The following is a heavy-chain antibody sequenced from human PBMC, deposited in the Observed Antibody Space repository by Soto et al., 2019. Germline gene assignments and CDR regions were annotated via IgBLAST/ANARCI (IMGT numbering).Heavy chain of an antibody. CDR1: GGSISSYY. V-gene: IGHV4-4*07. CDR2: IYTSGST. Sequence: SETLSLTCTVSGGSISSYYWSWIRQPAGKGLEWIGRIYTSGSTNYNPSLKSRVTMSVDTSKNQFSLKLSSVTAADTAVYYCARESLLLWFGELSFYYYSSGRDVWGKGTRVT. D-gene: IGHD3-10*01. J-gene: IGHJ6*04. CDR3: ARESLLLWFGELSFYYYSSGRDV.